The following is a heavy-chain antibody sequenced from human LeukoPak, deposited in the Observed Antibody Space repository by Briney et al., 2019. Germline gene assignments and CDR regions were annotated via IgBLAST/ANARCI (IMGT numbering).Heavy chain of an antibody. CDR1: GFTVSSNY. D-gene: IGHD2-21*02. V-gene: IGHV3-66*02. CDR3: ARDFYCGGGCYYFDY. CDR2: IYSGGST. Sequence: GGSLRLSCAASGFTVSSNYTSWVRQAPGKGLEWVSVIYSGGSTYYADSVKGRFTISRDNSKNTLYLQMNSLRAEDTAVYYCARDFYCGGGCYYFDYWGQGTLVTVSS. J-gene: IGHJ4*02.